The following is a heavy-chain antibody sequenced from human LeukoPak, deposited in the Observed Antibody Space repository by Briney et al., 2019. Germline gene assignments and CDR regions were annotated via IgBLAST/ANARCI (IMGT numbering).Heavy chain of an antibody. CDR2: IYYSGST. D-gene: IGHD2-15*01. CDR1: GGSISSSSYY. CDR3: ARHPRYCSGGSCYFDY. J-gene: IGHJ4*02. V-gene: IGHV4-39*01. Sequence: SETLSLTCTVSGGSISSSSYYWGRIRQPPGRGRELIGSIYYSGSTYYNPSLKSRVTISVDTSKNQFSLKLSSVTAADTAVYYCARHPRYCSGGSCYFDYWGQGTLVTVSS.